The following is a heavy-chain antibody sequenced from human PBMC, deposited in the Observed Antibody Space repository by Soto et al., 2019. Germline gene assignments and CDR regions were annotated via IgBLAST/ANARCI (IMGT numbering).Heavy chain of an antibody. CDR1: GYTFTSYG. J-gene: IGHJ6*02. D-gene: IGHD6-19*01. Sequence: ASVKVSCKASGYTFTSYGISWVRQAPGQGLEWMGWISAYNGNTNYAQKLQGRVTMTTDTSTSTAYMELRSLRSDDTAVYYCASDSSGCEPYYYYGMDVWGQGTTVTVSS. CDR3: ASDSSGCEPYYYYGMDV. CDR2: ISAYNGNT. V-gene: IGHV1-18*01.